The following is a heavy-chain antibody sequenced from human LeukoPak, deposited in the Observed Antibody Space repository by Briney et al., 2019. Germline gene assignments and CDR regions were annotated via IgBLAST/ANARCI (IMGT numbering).Heavy chain of an antibody. J-gene: IGHJ6*02. CDR2: INSDGSIT. CDR1: GFTFTTYW. CDR3: ARDLTISYYYYGMDV. D-gene: IGHD4/OR15-4a*01. Sequence: GGSLRLSCAASGFTFTTYWMHWVRQAPGKGLVWVSHINSDGSITSYADSVKGRFTISRDNAKNTLYLQMNSLRAEDTAVYYCARDLTISYYYYGMDVWGQGTTVTVSS. V-gene: IGHV3-74*01.